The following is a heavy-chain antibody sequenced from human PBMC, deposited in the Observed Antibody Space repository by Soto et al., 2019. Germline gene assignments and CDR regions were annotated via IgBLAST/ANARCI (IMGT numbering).Heavy chain of an antibody. V-gene: IGHV1-69*01. CDR3: ARVVTVVVPAVSYYYYGMHV. CDR1: GGTFSSYA. Sequence: QVQLVQSGAEVKKPGSSVKVSCKASGGTFSSYAISWVRQAPGQGLEWMGGSIPIFGTANYAQKFQGRVTITADESTSTAYMELSSLRSEDTAVSYCARVVTVVVPAVSYYYYGMHVWGQGTTVTVSS. D-gene: IGHD2-2*01. J-gene: IGHJ6*02. CDR2: SIPIFGTA.